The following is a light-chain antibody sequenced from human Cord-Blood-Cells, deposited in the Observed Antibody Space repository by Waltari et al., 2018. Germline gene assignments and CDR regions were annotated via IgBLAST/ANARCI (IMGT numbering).Light chain of an antibody. CDR2: GAS. Sequence: EIVMTQSPPTLSVSPGERATLSCRASQSVSSNLAWYQQKPGQAPRLLIYGASTKATGIPDRFSGSGSGTEFTLTISSRQSEDLAVYYCQQYNNLPPSFTFGPGTKVDIK. J-gene: IGKJ3*01. CDR1: QSVSSN. CDR3: QQYNNLPPSFT. V-gene: IGKV3-15*01.